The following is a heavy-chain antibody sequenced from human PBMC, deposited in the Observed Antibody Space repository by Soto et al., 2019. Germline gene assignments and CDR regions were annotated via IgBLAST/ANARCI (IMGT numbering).Heavy chain of an antibody. CDR3: ARDNGGGRVGLSVY. CDR1: GFTFGDYA. Sequence: EVQLVESGGGLVQPGRSLRLSCAASGFTFGDYAMHWVRQAPGKGLEWVSGINWNSGNIGYTDSVKGRFTISRDNAKKSLYLQMKGLRAEEAGMYYCARDNGGGRVGLSVYWGQGTLVTVSS. J-gene: IGHJ4*02. V-gene: IGHV3-9*01. CDR2: INWNSGNI. D-gene: IGHD3-10*01.